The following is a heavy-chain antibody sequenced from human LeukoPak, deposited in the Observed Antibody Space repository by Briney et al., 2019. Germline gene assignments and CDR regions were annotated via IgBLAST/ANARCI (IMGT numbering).Heavy chain of an antibody. CDR1: GGSISSYY. J-gene: IGHJ4*02. CDR3: ARDKGVAGTPYYFDY. CDR2: IYTSGST. V-gene: IGHV4-4*07. D-gene: IGHD6-19*01. Sequence: SETLSLTCTVSGGSISSYYWSWIRQPAGKGLEWIGRIYTSGSTNYNPSLKSRVTMSVDTSKNQFSLKLSSVTAADTAVYYCARDKGVAGTPYYFDYWGQGTLVTVSS.